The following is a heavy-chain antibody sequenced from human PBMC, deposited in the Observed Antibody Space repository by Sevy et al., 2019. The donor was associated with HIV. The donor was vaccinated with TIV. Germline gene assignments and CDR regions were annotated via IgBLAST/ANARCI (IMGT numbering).Heavy chain of an antibody. CDR3: ARAQRAWDGVDV. J-gene: IGHJ6*02. CDR1: GFTFSNYR. D-gene: IGHD3-10*01. V-gene: IGHV3-21*01. CDR2: ITSLSNYI. Sequence: GGSLRLSCAASGFTFSNYRMNWVRQAPGKGLEWVSSITSLSNYIYYVDSVKGRFTISRDNAKNSLYLQMNILRAEDTAVYYSARAQRAWDGVDVWGQGTTVTVSS.